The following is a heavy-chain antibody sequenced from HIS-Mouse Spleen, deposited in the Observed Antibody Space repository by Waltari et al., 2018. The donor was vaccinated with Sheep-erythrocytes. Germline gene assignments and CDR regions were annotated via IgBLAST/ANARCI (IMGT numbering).Heavy chain of an antibody. D-gene: IGHD5-12*01. CDR1: GYTFTSYD. J-gene: IGHJ4*02. CDR3: ARGHYSGYDFDY. V-gene: IGHV1-8*01. Sequence: QVQLVQSGAEVKKPGASVKVSCKASGYTFTSYDINWVRQATGQGLEWMGWMNPNRGNTGDAQKFQGRVTMTRNTSISTAYMELSSPRSEDTAVYYCARGHYSGYDFDYWGQGTLVTVSS. CDR2: MNPNRGNT.